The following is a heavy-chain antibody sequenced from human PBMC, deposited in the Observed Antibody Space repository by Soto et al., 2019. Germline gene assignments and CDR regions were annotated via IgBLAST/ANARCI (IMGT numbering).Heavy chain of an antibody. CDR3: ARDHFGSGFFDY. J-gene: IGHJ4*02. V-gene: IGHV4-31*03. D-gene: IGHD3-10*01. Sequence: SETLSLTCTVSGGSISSANYYWSWIRQHPGKGLEWIGYIYYSGSTYYNPSLKSRVTISVDTSKNQFSLNLSSVTAADTAVYYCARDHFGSGFFDYWGQGTLVTVSS. CDR2: IYYSGST. CDR1: GGSISSANYY.